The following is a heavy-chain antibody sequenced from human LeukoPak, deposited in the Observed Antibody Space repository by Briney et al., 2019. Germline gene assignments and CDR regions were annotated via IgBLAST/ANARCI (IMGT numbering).Heavy chain of an antibody. CDR2: ISSSSYI. V-gene: IGHV3-21*01. Sequence: GGSLRLSCAASGFTFSIYGMDWVRQAPGKGLEWVSSISSSSYIYYADSVKGRFTISRDNAKNSLYLQMNSLRAEDTAVYYCARDGDFDYWGQGTLVTVSS. CDR3: ARDGDFDY. CDR1: GFTFSIYG. D-gene: IGHD3-10*01. J-gene: IGHJ4*02.